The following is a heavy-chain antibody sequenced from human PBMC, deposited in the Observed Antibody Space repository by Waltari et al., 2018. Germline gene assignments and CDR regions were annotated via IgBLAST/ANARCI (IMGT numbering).Heavy chain of an antibody. D-gene: IGHD2-21*02. Sequence: EVQLVESGGGLVQPGGSLRLSCVASAFTFNSPEMNWVRQTPGKGLEWVSYISRSGSAIYYPDSVKGRFTISRDNAKNSLYLQMHSLRAEDTAIYYCVSVYCGADCSPDYWGQGTLVTVSS. CDR3: VSVYCGADCSPDY. J-gene: IGHJ4*02. V-gene: IGHV3-48*03. CDR2: ISRSGSAI. CDR1: AFTFNSPE.